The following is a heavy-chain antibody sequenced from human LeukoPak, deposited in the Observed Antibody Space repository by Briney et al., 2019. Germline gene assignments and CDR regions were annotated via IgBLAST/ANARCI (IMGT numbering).Heavy chain of an antibody. CDR1: GYTFNSFQ. V-gene: IGHV1-46*02. CDR3: ARPRTSSWYFFDY. D-gene: IGHD6-13*01. CDR2: INPSGGGA. Sequence: ASVKVSCKASGYTFNSFQMHWVRQAPGQGLAWMGIINPSGGGAFYAQKFQGRATMTRDTSTSTAYMELSSLRSEDTAVYYCARPRTSSWYFFDYWGQGTLVTVSS. J-gene: IGHJ4*02.